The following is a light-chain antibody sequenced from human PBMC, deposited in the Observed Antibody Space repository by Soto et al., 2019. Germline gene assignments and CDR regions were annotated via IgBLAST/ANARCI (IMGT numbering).Light chain of an antibody. CDR1: SGHSSYA. CDR2: LNSDGSH. CDR3: QTWGTGPRV. J-gene: IGLJ2*01. Sequence: HPVLTQSPSASASLGASVKLTCTLSSGHSSYAIAWHQQQPEKGPRYLMKLNSDGSHSKGDGIPDRFSGSSSGAERYLTISSLQSEDEADYYCQTWGTGPRVFGGGTQLTVL. V-gene: IGLV4-69*01.